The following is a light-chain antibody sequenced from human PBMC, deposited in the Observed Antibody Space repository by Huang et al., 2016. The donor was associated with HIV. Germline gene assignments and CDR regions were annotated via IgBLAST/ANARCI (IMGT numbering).Light chain of an antibody. J-gene: IGKJ2*01. CDR3: QQAHSLPYA. Sequence: DIQMTQSPSFVSATVGDRVTITCRASQVINSALAWYQQTPGKAPKLLIFAASSLQFGVPSRFSGNGSGTDFTLTISSLQPEDSATYYCQQAHSLPYAFGRGTKL. CDR1: QVINSA. CDR2: AAS. V-gene: IGKV1-12*01.